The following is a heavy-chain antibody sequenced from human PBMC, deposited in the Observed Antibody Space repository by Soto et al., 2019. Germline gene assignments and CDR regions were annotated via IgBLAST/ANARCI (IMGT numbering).Heavy chain of an antibody. J-gene: IGHJ4*02. CDR2: IYPGNSDT. CDR3: TRVTNWNFEY. V-gene: IGHV5-51*01. Sequence: EVQLVQSGAEVKKPGESLKISCKGSGNSFISNWIAWVRQMPGKGLEWMGIIYPGNSDTRYSPSFQGQVIISADTSISTAYLQWSSLQASDTAIYYCTRVTNWNFEYWGQGILVTVSS. CDR1: GNSFISNW. D-gene: IGHD1-20*01.